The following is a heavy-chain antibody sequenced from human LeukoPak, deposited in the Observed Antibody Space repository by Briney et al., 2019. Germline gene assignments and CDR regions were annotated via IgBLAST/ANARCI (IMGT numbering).Heavy chain of an antibody. CDR3: ARVMMVTATKYYFDY. V-gene: IGHV5-51*01. D-gene: IGHD2-21*02. Sequence: GESLKISCKTSGFRFSSVWIGWVRQMPGKGLEWMGIIYPGDSDTKYSPSFQGQVTMTADKSISTASLQWNSLKASDTAMYYCARVMMVTATKYYFDYWGQGTLVTVSS. CDR2: IYPGDSDT. J-gene: IGHJ4*02. CDR1: GFRFSSVW.